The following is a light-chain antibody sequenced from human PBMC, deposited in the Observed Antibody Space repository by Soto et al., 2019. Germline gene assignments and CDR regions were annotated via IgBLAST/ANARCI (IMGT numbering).Light chain of an antibody. J-gene: IGLJ3*02. CDR3: CSYAGSSTSCV. CDR2: EDS. V-gene: IGLV2-23*01. Sequence: QSALTQPASVSGSPGQSITISCTGTSSDAGNYNFVSWYQQHPGKAPKVIIYEDSTRPSGVSNRISGSKSGNTASLTIAGLQAEDEAAYYCCSYAGSSTSCVFGGGTKLTVL. CDR1: SSDAGNYNF.